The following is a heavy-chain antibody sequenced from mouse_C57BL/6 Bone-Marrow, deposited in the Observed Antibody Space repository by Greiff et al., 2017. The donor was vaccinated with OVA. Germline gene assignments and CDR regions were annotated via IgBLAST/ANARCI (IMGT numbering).Heavy chain of an antibody. J-gene: IGHJ2*01. CDR3: ARSRYYGSSSYYFDY. CDR2: IYPGDGDT. Sequence: QVQLKESGAELVKPGASVKISCKASGYAFSSYWMNWVKQRPGKGLEWIGQIYPGDGDTNYNGKFKGKATLTADKSSSTAYMQLSSLTSDDSAVYFCARSRYYGSSSYYFDYWGQGTTLTVSS. CDR1: GYAFSSYW. V-gene: IGHV1-80*01. D-gene: IGHD1-1*01.